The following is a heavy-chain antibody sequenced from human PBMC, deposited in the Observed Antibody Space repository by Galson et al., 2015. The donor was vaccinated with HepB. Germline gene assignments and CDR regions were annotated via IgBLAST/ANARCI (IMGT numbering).Heavy chain of an antibody. V-gene: IGHV4-31*03. J-gene: IGHJ3*02. CDR3: ARIKTLAEPTGVPVAYDI. CDR1: GGSISNGGYY. CDR2: IYYSGST. D-gene: IGHD2-8*02. Sequence: TLSLTCTVSGGSISNGGYYWSWIRQHPGKGLEWIGYIYYSGSTYYNPSLKSRVIISVDTSKNQFSLKLSSVTAADTAVYYCARIKTLAEPTGVPVAYDIWGQGTMVTVSS.